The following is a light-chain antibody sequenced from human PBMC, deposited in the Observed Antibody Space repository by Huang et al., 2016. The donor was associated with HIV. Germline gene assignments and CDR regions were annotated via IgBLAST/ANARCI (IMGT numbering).Light chain of an antibody. J-gene: IGKJ2*01. Sequence: DIVMTQSPLSLPVTPGEPASISCRSSQSLLHSNGYNYLDWYLQKPGQSPQLLIYLGFNRASGVPDRFSGSGSGTDFTLKISRVEAEDVGVYYCMQHLQTPTTFGQGTKLEIK. CDR2: LGF. V-gene: IGKV2-28*01. CDR3: MQHLQTPTT. CDR1: QSLLHSNGYNY.